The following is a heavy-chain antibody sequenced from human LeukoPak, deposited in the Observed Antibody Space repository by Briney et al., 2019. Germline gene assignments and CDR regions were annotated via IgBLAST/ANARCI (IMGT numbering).Heavy chain of an antibody. CDR1: GFTFSSYA. Sequence: GGSLRLSCAASGFTFSSYAMSWVRQAPGKGLEWVSAISGSGGSAYYADSVKGRFTISRDNSKNTLYLQMNSLRAEDTAVYYCANSYCSSTSCYLYYFDYWGQGTLVTVSS. CDR2: ISGSGGSA. CDR3: ANSYCSSTSCYLYYFDY. V-gene: IGHV3-23*01. D-gene: IGHD2-2*01. J-gene: IGHJ4*02.